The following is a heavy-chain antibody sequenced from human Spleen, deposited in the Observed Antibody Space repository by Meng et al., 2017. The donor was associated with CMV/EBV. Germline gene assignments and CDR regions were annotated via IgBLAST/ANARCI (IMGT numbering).Heavy chain of an antibody. J-gene: IGHJ4*01. CDR2: IHQDGIKE. CDR1: EFTFSNYW. Sequence: GESLKISCAASEFTFSNYWMSWVRQAPGKGLEWVANIHQDGIKEYYVNSVKGRFTISRDNAKNSLFLQMNSLRAEDTAVYYCARRSEGYYFDSSGFSYFDSWGRGTMVTVSS. D-gene: IGHD3-22*01. CDR3: ARRSEGYYFDSSGFSYFDS. V-gene: IGHV3-7*01.